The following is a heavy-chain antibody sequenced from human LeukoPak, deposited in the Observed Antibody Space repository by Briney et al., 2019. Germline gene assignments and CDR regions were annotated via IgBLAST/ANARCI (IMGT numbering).Heavy chain of an antibody. V-gene: IGHV4-61*02. CDR2: IYTSGST. CDR1: GGSISSGSYY. Sequence: SETLSLTCTVSGGSISSGSYYWSWIRQPAGKGLEWIGRIYTSGSTNYNPSLKSRVTISVDTSKNQFSLKLSSVTAADTAVYYCAREMVRGSSAFDIWGQGTMVTVSS. CDR3: AREMVRGSSAFDI. J-gene: IGHJ3*02. D-gene: IGHD3-10*01.